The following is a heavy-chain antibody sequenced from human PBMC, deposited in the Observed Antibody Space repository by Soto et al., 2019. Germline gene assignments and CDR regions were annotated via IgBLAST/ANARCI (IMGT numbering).Heavy chain of an antibody. CDR3: AKEGDEYCRGGSCYSSGWYFDL. CDR1: GFTFSSYG. Sequence: QVQLVESGGGVVQPGRSLRLSCAASGFTFSSYGMHWVRQARGKGLEWVAVISYDGSNKYYADSVKGRFTISRDNSKNTLYLHMNSLRAEDTAVYYCAKEGDEYCRGGSCYSSGWYFDLWGRGTLVTVSS. D-gene: IGHD2-15*01. CDR2: ISYDGSNK. J-gene: IGHJ2*01. V-gene: IGHV3-30*18.